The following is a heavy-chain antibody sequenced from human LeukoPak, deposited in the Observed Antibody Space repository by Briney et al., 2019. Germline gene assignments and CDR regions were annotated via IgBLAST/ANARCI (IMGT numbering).Heavy chain of an antibody. CDR1: GYTFTGYY. J-gene: IGHJ4*02. V-gene: IGHV1-2*06. D-gene: IGHD6-19*01. CDR2: INPNSGGT. CDR3: ARVAVAESYDY. Sequence: ASVKVSCKASGYTFTGYYMHWVRQAPGQRLEWMGRINPNSGGTNYAQKFQGRVTMTRDTSISTAYMELSRLRSDDTAVYYCARVAVAESYDYWGQGTLVTVSS.